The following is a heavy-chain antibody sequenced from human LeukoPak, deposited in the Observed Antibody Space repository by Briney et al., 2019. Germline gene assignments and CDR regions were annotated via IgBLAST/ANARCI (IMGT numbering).Heavy chain of an antibody. V-gene: IGHV3-23*01. CDR3: AKDRDILTGFDY. CDR1: GFTFTNHG. CDR2: ISGSGANT. J-gene: IGHJ4*02. D-gene: IGHD3-9*01. Sequence: GGSLRLSCGASGFTFTNHGTSWVRQAPGKGLKWVSAISGSGANTYYTDSVRGRFIISRDQSRKTLYLQMNRLRAEDTAVYYCAKDRDILTGFDYWGQGTLVTVSS.